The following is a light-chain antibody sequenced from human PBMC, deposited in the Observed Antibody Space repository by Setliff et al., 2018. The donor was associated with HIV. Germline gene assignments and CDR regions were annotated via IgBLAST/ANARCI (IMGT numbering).Light chain of an antibody. CDR3: QSYDSSVDV. V-gene: IGLV6-57*01. J-gene: IGLJ1*01. Sequence: NFMLTQPHSVSESPGKTVIISCTCSSGSIASNYVQWYQQRPGSSPTTVIYENNQRPSGVPHRFSGSIDSSSNSASLTISGLKTEDEADYYCQSYDSSVDVFGTGTKVTVL. CDR1: SGSIASNY. CDR2: ENN.